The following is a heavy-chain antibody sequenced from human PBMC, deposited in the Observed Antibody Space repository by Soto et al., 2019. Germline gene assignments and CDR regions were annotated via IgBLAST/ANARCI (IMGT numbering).Heavy chain of an antibody. Sequence: QVHLEQSGAEVKKPGSSVKVSCKASGGIFKTDAVAWVRQAPGLGLEWVGGLTPLYGTANYAQKFQGRVTITADESTGAAYMEVSSLRAEDTAVYYCVRDLTLGYRSGGDGFDVWGQGTMVTVSS. CDR2: LTPLYGTA. CDR1: GGIFKTDA. V-gene: IGHV1-69*01. CDR3: VRDLTLGYRSGGDGFDV. J-gene: IGHJ3*01. D-gene: IGHD5-18*01.